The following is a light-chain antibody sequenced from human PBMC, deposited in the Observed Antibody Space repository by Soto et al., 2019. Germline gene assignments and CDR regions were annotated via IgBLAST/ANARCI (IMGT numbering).Light chain of an antibody. V-gene: IGKV1-12*01. CDR2: GAS. Sequence: DIQMTQSPSSVSASVGDRLTITCRASRDISNSLAWYQQTPGKAPKLLLRGASSLHRGVPSRFSGGGAGTEFTLTIRRLQPEDFATYYCQQTSAFPRAFGQGTKVDIK. CDR3: QQTSAFPRA. J-gene: IGKJ1*01. CDR1: RDISNS.